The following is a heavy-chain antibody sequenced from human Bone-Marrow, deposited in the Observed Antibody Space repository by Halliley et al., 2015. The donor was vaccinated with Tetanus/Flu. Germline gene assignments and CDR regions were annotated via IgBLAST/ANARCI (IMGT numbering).Heavy chain of an antibody. D-gene: IGHD3-22*01. CDR1: SYGFSSHG. Sequence: QLVQSGAEVKKPGASVKVSCKASSYGFSSHGISWVRQAPGQGLEWMGWISGYNGNTDYARKFQGRVTMTADTSTSTAYMELRSLTSDDTAVYYCARDGYYDSSGYYYDLWGRGTLVTVSS. J-gene: IGHJ2*01. CDR2: ISGYNGNT. V-gene: IGHV1-18*04. CDR3: ARDGYYDSSGYYYDL.